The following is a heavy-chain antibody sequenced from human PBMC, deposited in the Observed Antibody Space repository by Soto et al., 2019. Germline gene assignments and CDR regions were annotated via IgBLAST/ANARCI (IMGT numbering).Heavy chain of an antibody. Sequence: GSLRLSCSASGFTFSSYAMHWVRQAPGKGLEYVSAISSNGGSTYYADSVKGRFTISRDNPKNTLYLQMSSLRAEDTAVYYCVKDLGEYSSSKDYWGQGTLVTVSS. J-gene: IGHJ4*02. V-gene: IGHV3-64D*06. D-gene: IGHD6-6*01. CDR2: ISSNGGST. CDR3: VKDLGEYSSSKDY. CDR1: GFTFSSYA.